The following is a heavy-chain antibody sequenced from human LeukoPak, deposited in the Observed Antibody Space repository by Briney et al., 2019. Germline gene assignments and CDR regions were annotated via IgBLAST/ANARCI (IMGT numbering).Heavy chain of an antibody. CDR2: ISGSGDST. D-gene: IGHD2-2*01. CDR1: GFTVSSNY. Sequence: PGGSLRLSCAASGFTVSSNYMSWVRQAPGKGLEWVSVISGSGDSTYYADSVKGRFTISRDNSKNTLYLQMNSLRAEDTAVYYCAKEGVVVPAALVSYFDYWGQGTLVTVSS. J-gene: IGHJ4*02. CDR3: AKEGVVVPAALVSYFDY. V-gene: IGHV3-23*01.